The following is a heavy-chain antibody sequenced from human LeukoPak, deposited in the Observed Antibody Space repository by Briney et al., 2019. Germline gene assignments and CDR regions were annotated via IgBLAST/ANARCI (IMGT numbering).Heavy chain of an antibody. Sequence: GGSLRLSCATSGFTFSHYGMHWVRQAPGKGLEWVAVIWSDATNKYYADSVKGRLTISRDYSKNSLYLQMSSLRAEDTATYYCARDAQRGFDYSNSLQYWGQGTLVTVSS. J-gene: IGHJ4*02. CDR1: GFTFSHYG. V-gene: IGHV3-33*08. D-gene: IGHD4-11*01. CDR3: ARDAQRGFDYSNSLQY. CDR2: IWSDATNK.